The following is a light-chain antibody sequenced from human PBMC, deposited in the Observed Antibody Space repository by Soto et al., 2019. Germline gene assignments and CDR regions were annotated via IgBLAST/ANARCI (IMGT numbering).Light chain of an antibody. CDR1: QSVSSSY. CDR2: GAS. CDR3: QQRSSWPN. Sequence: EVVLTQSPGTLSLSPGERATLSCRASQSVSSSYLAWYQQKPGQAPRLLIYGASSRATGIPDRFSGSGSGTDFTLTISRLEPEDFAVYYCQQRSSWPNFGQGTRLEIK. V-gene: IGKV3D-20*02. J-gene: IGKJ5*01.